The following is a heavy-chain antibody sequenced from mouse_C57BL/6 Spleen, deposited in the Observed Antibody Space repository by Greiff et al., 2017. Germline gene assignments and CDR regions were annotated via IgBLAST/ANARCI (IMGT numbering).Heavy chain of an antibody. CDR1: GYTFTDYN. CDR3: AIYYYGSSYPWFAY. V-gene: IGHV1-18*01. Sequence: VQLQQSGPELVKPGASVKIPCKASGYTFTDYNMDWVKQSHGKSLEWIGDITPNNGGTIYNQKFKGKATLTVDKSSSTAYMELRSLTSEDTAVDYCAIYYYGSSYPWFAYWGQGTLVTVAA. D-gene: IGHD1-1*01. J-gene: IGHJ3*01. CDR2: ITPNNGGT.